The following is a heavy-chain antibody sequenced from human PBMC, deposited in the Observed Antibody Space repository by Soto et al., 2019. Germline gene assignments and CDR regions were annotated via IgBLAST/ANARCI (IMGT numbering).Heavy chain of an antibody. CDR3: ARVNDCWTYYYYGMDV. CDR2: ISAYNGNT. V-gene: IGHV1-18*04. D-gene: IGHD3-3*01. CDR1: GYTFTSYG. J-gene: IGHJ6*02. Sequence: GASVKVSCKASGYTFTSYGISWVRQAPGQGLEWMGWISAYNGNTNYAQKLQGRVTMTTDTSTSTAYMELRSLRSDDTAVYYCARVNDCWTYYYYGMDVWGQGTTVTVSS.